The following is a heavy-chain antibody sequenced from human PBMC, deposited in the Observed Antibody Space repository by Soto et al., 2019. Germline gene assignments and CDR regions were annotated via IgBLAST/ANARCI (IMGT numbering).Heavy chain of an antibody. CDR3: ARGGVVPAAIVYYYYYYMDV. CDR2: INHSGST. D-gene: IGHD2-2*01. CDR1: GGSISSSSYY. Sequence: SLTCIVSGGSISSSSYYWGWIRQPPGKGLEWFGEINHSGSTNYNPSLKSRVTISVETSKNQFSLKLSSVTAADTAVYYCARGGVVPAAIVYYYYYYMDVWGKGTTVTVSS. V-gene: IGHV4-39*07. J-gene: IGHJ6*03.